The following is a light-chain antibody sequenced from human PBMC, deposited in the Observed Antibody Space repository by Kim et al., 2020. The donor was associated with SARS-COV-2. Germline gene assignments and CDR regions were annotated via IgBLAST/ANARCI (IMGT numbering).Light chain of an antibody. CDR3: LQHRTYPIT. Sequence: ASVGDIVTITCRASQDIGNDLGWYQQNPGRAPKRLIYGASNLQCGVPSSFSGSGAETEVTLTINSLQPADFATYFCLQHRTYPITFGQGTRLEIK. J-gene: IGKJ5*01. CDR1: QDIGND. V-gene: IGKV1-17*01. CDR2: GAS.